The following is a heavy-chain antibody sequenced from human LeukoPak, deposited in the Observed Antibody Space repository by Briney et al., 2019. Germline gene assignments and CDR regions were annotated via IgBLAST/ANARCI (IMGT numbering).Heavy chain of an antibody. D-gene: IGHD5-18*01. Sequence: GRSLRLSCAASGFTFDDYAMHWVRQAPGKGLEWVSGISWNSGSIGYADSVKGRFTISRDNAKNSLYLQMNSLRAEDTALYYCAKDSTAWIQLGNDYWGQGTLVTASS. CDR1: GFTFDDYA. J-gene: IGHJ4*02. CDR3: AKDSTAWIQLGNDY. V-gene: IGHV3-9*01. CDR2: ISWNSGSI.